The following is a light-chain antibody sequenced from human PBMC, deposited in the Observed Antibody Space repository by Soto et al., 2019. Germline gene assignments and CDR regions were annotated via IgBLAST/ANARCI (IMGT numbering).Light chain of an antibody. CDR3: QVWDSSTVI. Sequence: SYELTQPPSLSVALGQTARITCAGNNIGSKNVHWYQHKPGQSPVLVIYRDSNRPSGIPERFSGANPGNTATLTISRAQDGDEADYYCQVWDSSTVIFGGGTKLTVL. V-gene: IGLV3-9*01. CDR1: NIGSKN. J-gene: IGLJ2*01. CDR2: RDS.